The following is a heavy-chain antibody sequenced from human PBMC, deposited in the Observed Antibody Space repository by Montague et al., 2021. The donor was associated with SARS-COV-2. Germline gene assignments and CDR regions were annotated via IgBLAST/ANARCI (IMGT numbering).Heavy chain of an antibody. D-gene: IGHD3-10*01. CDR1: GFTFSTYG. CDR3: LNYHGSGSYGDF. Sequence: PLRLSCAASGFTFSTYGMTWVRQAPGKGLEWVSSISASAMRTHYPDSGKGRFTISRDNSKNTLYLQMSSLRAEDTAVYFCLNYHGSGSYGDFWGQGTLVTVAP. CDR2: ISASAMRT. V-gene: IGHV3-23*01. J-gene: IGHJ4*02.